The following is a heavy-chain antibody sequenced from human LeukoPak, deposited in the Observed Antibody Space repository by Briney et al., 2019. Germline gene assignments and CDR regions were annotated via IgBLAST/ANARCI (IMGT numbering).Heavy chain of an antibody. J-gene: IGHJ3*01. CDR3: AREGTGRYDALDV. Sequence: GGSLRLSCAASGFTFSSYSMNWVRQVPGKGLEWISYINSRSTSVFSADSVKGRFTISRDNAKNLLYLQMNSLTDGDTAVYYCAREGTGRYDALDVWGQGTMVTVSS. D-gene: IGHD1-1*01. CDR2: INSRSTSV. V-gene: IGHV3-48*02. CDR1: GFTFSSYS.